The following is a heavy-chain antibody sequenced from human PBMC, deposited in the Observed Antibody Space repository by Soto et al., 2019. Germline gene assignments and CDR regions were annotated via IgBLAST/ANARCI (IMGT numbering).Heavy chain of an antibody. CDR1: GGSISSGGYY. CDR3: ARGVTMVRGVTHTPYFDY. J-gene: IGHJ4*02. CDR2: IYYSGST. V-gene: IGHV4-31*03. Sequence: QVQLQESGPGLVKPSQTLSLTCTVSGGSISSGGYYWNWIRQHPGKGLEWIGYIYYSGSTYYNPSLKSRVTISVDTSKNQFSLKLSSVTAADTAVYYCARGVTMVRGVTHTPYFDYWGQGTLVTVSS. D-gene: IGHD3-10*01.